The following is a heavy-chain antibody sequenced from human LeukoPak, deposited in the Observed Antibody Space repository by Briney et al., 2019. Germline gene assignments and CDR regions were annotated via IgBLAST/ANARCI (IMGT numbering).Heavy chain of an antibody. J-gene: IGHJ4*02. V-gene: IGHV4-39*01. CDR2: VDYSGTT. Sequence: SETLSLTCTVSGGSISSGSYYWGWIRQPPGKGLGWIGSVDYSGTTYYNTSLKSRVTISVETSKNQFSLKLRSVTAADAALYYCARRGQAAGSKGAFDYWGQGTLVTVSS. CDR1: GGSISSGSYY. D-gene: IGHD6-13*01. CDR3: ARRGQAAGSKGAFDY.